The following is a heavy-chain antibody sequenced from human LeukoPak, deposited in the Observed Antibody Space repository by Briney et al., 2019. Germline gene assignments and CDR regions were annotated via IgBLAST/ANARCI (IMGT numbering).Heavy chain of an antibody. V-gene: IGHV4-4*07. CDR3: ARDPDLYGYFDY. D-gene: IGHD3-16*01. CDR1: GGSLSSYY. J-gene: IGHJ4*02. CDR2: IYTSGST. Sequence: SETLSLTCTVSGGSLSSYYWSWIRQPAGKGLEWIGRIYTSGSTNYNPSLKSRVTMSVDTSKNQFSLKLSSVTAADTAVYYCARDPDLYGYFDYWGQGTLVTVSS.